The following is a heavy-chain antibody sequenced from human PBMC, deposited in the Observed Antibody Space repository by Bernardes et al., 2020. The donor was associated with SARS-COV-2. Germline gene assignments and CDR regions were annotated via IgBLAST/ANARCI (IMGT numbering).Heavy chain of an antibody. D-gene: IGHD3-3*01. Sequence: SETLSLTCTVSGGSISSHYWSWIRQPPGKGLEWIGYINYSGNTNYNPSLRSRLTILVDTSRNQFSLKLRSVTAADTAGYFCARDRSTIFGEIKESHGLDVWGQGTTVIVS. CDR3: ARDRSTIFGEIKESHGLDV. CDR2: INYSGNT. V-gene: IGHV4-59*11. J-gene: IGHJ6*02. CDR1: GGSISSHY.